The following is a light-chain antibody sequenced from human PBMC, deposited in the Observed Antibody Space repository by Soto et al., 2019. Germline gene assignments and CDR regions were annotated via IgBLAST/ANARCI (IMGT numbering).Light chain of an antibody. J-gene: IGKJ5*01. CDR2: DIS. V-gene: IGKV3-11*01. CDR3: QQRSNRIT. CDR1: QSVAGS. Sequence: EFMLTHSPATLSLSPCERAILSFRASQSVAGSLAWYQQKPGQAPRLLIYDISTRAAAIPARFSGSGSGTDFTLTVSSLEPEDFALYYCQQRSNRITFGQGTRLEIK.